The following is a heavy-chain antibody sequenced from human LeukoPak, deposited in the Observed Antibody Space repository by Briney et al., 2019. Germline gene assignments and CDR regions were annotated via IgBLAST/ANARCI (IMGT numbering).Heavy chain of an antibody. Sequence: GGSLRLSCAASGFTVSSNYMSWVRQAPGKGLEWVSVIYSGGSTYYADSVKGRFTISRDNSKNTLYLQMNSLRAEDTAVYYCARGITMVRGVIIWFDYWGQGTLVTVSS. CDR3: ARGITMVRGVIIWFDY. V-gene: IGHV3-53*01. CDR1: GFTVSSNY. J-gene: IGHJ5*01. CDR2: IYSGGST. D-gene: IGHD3-10*01.